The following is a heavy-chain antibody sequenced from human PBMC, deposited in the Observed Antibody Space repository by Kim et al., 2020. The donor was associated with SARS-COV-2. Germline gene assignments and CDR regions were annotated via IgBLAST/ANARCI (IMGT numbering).Heavy chain of an antibody. D-gene: IGHD3-10*01. CDR1: GFTFSNAW. J-gene: IGHJ6*02. Sequence: GGSLRLSCAASGFTFSNAWMSWVRQAPGKGLEWVGRIKSKTDGGTTDYAAPVKGRFTISRDDSKNTLYLQMNSLKTEDTAVYYCTTNSDLYYYGSGSYYMVSDYYYGMDVWGQGTTVTVSS. CDR3: TTNSDLYYYGSGSYYMVSDYYYGMDV. V-gene: IGHV3-15*01. CDR2: IKSKTDGGTT.